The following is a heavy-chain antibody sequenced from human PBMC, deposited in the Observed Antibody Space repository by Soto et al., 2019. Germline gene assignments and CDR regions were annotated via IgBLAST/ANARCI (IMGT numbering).Heavy chain of an antibody. Sequence: QMQLVQSGAEVKKPGSSVKVSCKASGGTLSSFINYPINWVRQAPGQGLEWMGGIVPNVGTVNYAQKFQGRLTITADKSTGTAYMELSSLRSEDTALYYCARRDTSGFLRYFDNWGQGTLVTVSS. CDR2: IVPNVGTV. CDR3: ARRDTSGFLRYFDN. V-gene: IGHV1-69*06. J-gene: IGHJ4*02. D-gene: IGHD3-3*01. CDR1: GGTLSSFINYP.